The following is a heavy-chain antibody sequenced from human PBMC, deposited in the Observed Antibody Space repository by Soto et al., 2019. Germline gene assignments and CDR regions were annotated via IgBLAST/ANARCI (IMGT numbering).Heavy chain of an antibody. D-gene: IGHD4-17*01. CDR2: IIPSLDMA. Sequence: QVHLVQSGAEVKKPGSSVKVSCEASADTFNSHTLSWVRQAPGQGLEWMGRIIPSLDMANYAQNFQGRVTITADKSTYTAYMELSSLRSEDTAIYYCARDVSLYGDFDQWGQGALVTVSS. V-gene: IGHV1-69*08. CDR1: ADTFNSHT. J-gene: IGHJ4*02. CDR3: ARDVSLYGDFDQ.